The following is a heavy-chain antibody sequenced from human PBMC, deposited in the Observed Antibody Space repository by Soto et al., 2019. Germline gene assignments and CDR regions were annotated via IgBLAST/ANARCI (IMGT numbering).Heavy chain of an antibody. Sequence: ASVKVSCRASGYTFSSYYMHWVRLAPGQGLEWMGIINPSGGSTSYAQKFQGRVTMTRDTSTSTVYMELSSLRSEDTAVYYCARYGDSLTLWDYWGQGTLVTVSS. V-gene: IGHV1-46*01. J-gene: IGHJ4*02. CDR3: ARYGDSLTLWDY. D-gene: IGHD4-17*01. CDR2: INPSGGST. CDR1: GYTFSSYY.